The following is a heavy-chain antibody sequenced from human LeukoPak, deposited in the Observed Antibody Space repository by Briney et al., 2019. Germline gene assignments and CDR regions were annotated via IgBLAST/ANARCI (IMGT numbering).Heavy chain of an antibody. CDR2: MNPNSGNT. CDR1: GYTFTSYD. Sequence: GASVKVSCKASGYTFTSYDINWVRQATGQGLEWMGWMNPNSGNTGYAQKFQGRVTMTRNTSISTAYVELSSLRSEDTAVYYCARGLTGTGGNDYWGQGTLVTVSS. CDR3: ARGLTGTGGNDY. J-gene: IGHJ4*02. V-gene: IGHV1-8*01. D-gene: IGHD1-20*01.